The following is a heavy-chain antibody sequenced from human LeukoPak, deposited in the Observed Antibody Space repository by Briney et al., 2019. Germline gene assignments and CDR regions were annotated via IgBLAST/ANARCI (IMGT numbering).Heavy chain of an antibody. J-gene: IGHJ4*02. Sequence: PGGSLKPSFAAPGLSAGSTYMTWVRQAPGKGLEWVSVIYSGGGTNYADSLKGRFSISRDNSKNTLYLQMNSLRADDTAVYYCVGEGTYWGQGTLVTVSS. D-gene: IGHD1-1*01. CDR2: IYSGGGT. CDR1: GLSAGSTY. CDR3: VGEGTY. V-gene: IGHV3-53*01.